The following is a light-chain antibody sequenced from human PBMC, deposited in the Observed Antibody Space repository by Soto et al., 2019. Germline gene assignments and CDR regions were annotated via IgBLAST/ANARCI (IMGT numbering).Light chain of an antibody. CDR3: QQSYSTPRT. V-gene: IGKV1-39*01. Sequence: DIQMTQSPSSLSSSVGDRVTITCRASQSISSYFDWYQQKPGKAPKLLIYAASSLQSGVQSRFSGSGSGTDFTLTISRLQPEDFATYYCQQSYSTPRTFGQGTKVDIK. CDR1: QSISSY. J-gene: IGKJ1*01. CDR2: AAS.